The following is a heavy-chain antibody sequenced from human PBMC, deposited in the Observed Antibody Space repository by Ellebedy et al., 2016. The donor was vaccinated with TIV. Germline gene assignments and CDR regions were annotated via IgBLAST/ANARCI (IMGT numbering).Heavy chain of an antibody. CDR1: GLTFSNYY. D-gene: IGHD3-10*01. Sequence: GESLKISCSASGLTFSNYYMHWVRQVPGKGLEYVSAVSSDGAGTYYADSVKGRFTISRDNSKHTLYLRMSSLRAEDTAVYYCVKRGPYYFGSGSYSDYWGQGTLVTVSS. CDR2: VSSDGAGT. V-gene: IGHV3-64D*06. J-gene: IGHJ4*02. CDR3: VKRGPYYFGSGSYSDY.